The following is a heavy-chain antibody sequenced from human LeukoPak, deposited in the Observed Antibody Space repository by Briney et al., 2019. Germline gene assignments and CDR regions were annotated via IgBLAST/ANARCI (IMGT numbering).Heavy chain of an antibody. Sequence: GGSLRLSCAASGLTVTNAWMNWVRQAPGKGLEWVSGISGSGGSTYYADSVKGHFTISRDNSKNTLYLQMNSLRAEDTAIYYCAKDLIAYSYGYAGRSNFDYWGQGTLVTVSS. CDR3: AKDLIAYSYGYAGRSNFDY. D-gene: IGHD5-18*01. CDR1: GLTVTNAW. J-gene: IGHJ4*02. CDR2: ISGSGGST. V-gene: IGHV3-23*01.